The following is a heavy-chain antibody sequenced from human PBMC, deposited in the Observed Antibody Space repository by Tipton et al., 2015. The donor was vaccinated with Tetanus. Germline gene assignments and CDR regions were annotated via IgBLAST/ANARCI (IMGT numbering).Heavy chain of an antibody. CDR1: GFKFGDYG. J-gene: IGHJ4*02. CDR2: ISWDSYSF. D-gene: IGHD2-15*01. V-gene: IGHV3-9*01. Sequence: SLRLSCAASGFKFGDYGMHWVRQAPGKGLEWVSGISWDSYSFAYADSVKGRFTISRDNAKNSLYLQMNSLRAEDTALYYCAKDMREAVVVASLGVWGGSDYWGQGTLVTVSS. CDR3: AKDMREAVVVASLGVWGGSDY.